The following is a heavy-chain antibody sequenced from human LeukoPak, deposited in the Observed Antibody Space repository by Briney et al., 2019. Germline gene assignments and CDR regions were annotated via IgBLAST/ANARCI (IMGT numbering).Heavy chain of an antibody. CDR1: GFTFSSYS. V-gene: IGHV3-21*01. Sequence: PGGSLRLPCAASGFTFSSYSMNWVRQAPGKGLEWVSSISSSSSYIYYADSVKGRFTISRDNAKNSLYPQMNSLRAEDTAVYYCARPPYSSSWYGDYWGQGTLVTVSS. D-gene: IGHD6-13*01. CDR2: ISSSSSYI. CDR3: ARPPYSSSWYGDY. J-gene: IGHJ4*02.